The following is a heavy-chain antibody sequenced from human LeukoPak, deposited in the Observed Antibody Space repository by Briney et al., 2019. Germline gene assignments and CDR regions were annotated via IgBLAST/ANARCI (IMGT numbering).Heavy chain of an antibody. J-gene: IGHJ4*02. D-gene: IGHD1-26*01. V-gene: IGHV3-21*01. CDR1: GFNFGIYG. CDR3: ARIMVGVNPVPDY. CDR2: INSGSYTM. Sequence: GGSLRLSCAASGFNFGIYGMDWIRQAPGKGLEWVSSINSGSYTMYYANSVKGGFTISRDNAKNSLVLQMNSLSVDASAVYYCARIMVGVNPVPDYWGQGTLVTVSS.